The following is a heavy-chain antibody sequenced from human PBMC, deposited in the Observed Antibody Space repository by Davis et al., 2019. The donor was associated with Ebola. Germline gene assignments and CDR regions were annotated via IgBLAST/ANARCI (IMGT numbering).Heavy chain of an antibody. CDR3: ATTYYYGSGSYYTNWFDP. V-gene: IGHV1-24*01. J-gene: IGHJ5*02. D-gene: IGHD3-10*01. Sequence: ASVKVSCKVSGYTLTDLSMHWVRQAPGKGLEWMGGFDPEDGETIYAQKFQGRVTMTEDTSTDTAYMELSSLRSEDTAVYYCATTYYYGSGSYYTNWFDPWGQGTLVTVSS. CDR2: FDPEDGET. CDR1: GYTLTDLS.